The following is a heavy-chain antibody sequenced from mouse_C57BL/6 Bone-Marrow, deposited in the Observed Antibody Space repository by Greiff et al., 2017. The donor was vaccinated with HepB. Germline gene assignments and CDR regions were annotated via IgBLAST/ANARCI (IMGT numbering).Heavy chain of an antibody. V-gene: IGHV1-69*01. CDR3: AREGAYYSNPAWFAY. Sequence: QVQLQQPGAELVMPGASVKLSCKASGYTFTSYWMHWVKQRPGQGLEWIGELDPSDSYTNYNQKFKGKSTLTVDKSSSTAYMQLSSLTSEDSAVYYCAREGAYYSNPAWFAYWGQGTLVTVSA. CDR1: GYTFTSYW. J-gene: IGHJ3*01. D-gene: IGHD2-5*01. CDR2: LDPSDSYT.